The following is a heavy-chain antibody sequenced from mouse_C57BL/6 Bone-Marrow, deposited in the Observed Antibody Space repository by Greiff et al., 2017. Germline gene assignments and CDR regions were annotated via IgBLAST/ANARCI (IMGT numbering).Heavy chain of an antibody. CDR1: GYTFTSYG. Sequence: QVQLQQSGAELARPGASVKLSCKASGYTFTSYGISWVKQRTGQGLEWIGEIYPRSGNTYYNEKCKGKATLTADKSSSTAYMELRSLTSEDSAVYFCARSGCGSRNHYWGQGTTLTVSS. D-gene: IGHD1-1*01. J-gene: IGHJ2*01. V-gene: IGHV1-81*01. CDR2: IYPRSGNT. CDR3: ARSGCGSRNHY.